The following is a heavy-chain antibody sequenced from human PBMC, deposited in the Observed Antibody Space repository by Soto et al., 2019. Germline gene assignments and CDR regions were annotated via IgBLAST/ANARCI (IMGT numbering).Heavy chain of an antibody. Sequence: SVKVSCKSSGCTFSNSPISWVRQAPGQGLEWVGGVIPVFKTANYAQKFQGRVTITADESTNTAYMGLSSLRSGDTAVYYCARSRFVVGVTEDYYGMDVWGQGTTVTVSS. CDR3: ARSRFVVGVTEDYYGMDV. J-gene: IGHJ6*02. V-gene: IGHV1-69*13. CDR2: VIPVFKTA. CDR1: GCTFSNSP. D-gene: IGHD2-15*01.